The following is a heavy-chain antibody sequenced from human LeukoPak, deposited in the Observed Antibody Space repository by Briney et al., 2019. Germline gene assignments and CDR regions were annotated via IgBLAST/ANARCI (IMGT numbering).Heavy chain of an antibody. D-gene: IGHD3-10*01. J-gene: IGHJ5*02. V-gene: IGHV3-21*01. Sequence: GGSLRLSCAASGFTFSSYTMNWVRQAPGKGLEWVSSISSSSTYIYDADSLKGRFTISRDNAKNSLYLQMNSLIAEDTAVYYCARGRSPYGSESPDPNLSDNWFDPWGQGTLVTVSS. CDR3: ARGRSPYGSESPDPNLSDNWFDP. CDR1: GFTFSSYT. CDR2: ISSSSTYI.